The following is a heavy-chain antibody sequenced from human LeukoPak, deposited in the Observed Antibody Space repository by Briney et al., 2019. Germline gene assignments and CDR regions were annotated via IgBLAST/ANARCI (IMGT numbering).Heavy chain of an antibody. J-gene: IGHJ6*04. CDR2: IHNDGTMG. D-gene: IGHD5-12*01. V-gene: IGHV3-30*02. CDR1: GFTFSRLG. Sequence: GGSLRLSCATSGFTFSRLGMQWGRQAPGKGLEWVAVIHNDGTMGQYADSVKGRFTIAKDFSRNTLHLQIHSLRDDDTAVYYCAKEGDEFRGYLDVWGKGTTVIVSS. CDR3: AKEGDEFRGYLDV.